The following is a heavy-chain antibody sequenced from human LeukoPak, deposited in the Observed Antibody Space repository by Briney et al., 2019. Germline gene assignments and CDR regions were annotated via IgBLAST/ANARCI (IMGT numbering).Heavy chain of an antibody. J-gene: IGHJ4*02. V-gene: IGHV4-34*01. D-gene: IGHD2-8*02. CDR2: ANHNGGT. Sequence: SETLSLTCAVNGGSFRGYYWTWIRQPPGKGLEWIGEANHNGGTNYGPSLKSRINISVDTSKNQFSLKLNSVTAADTAVYFCARGIVLTGYASFDYWGQGTPVTVSS. CDR1: GGSFRGYY. CDR3: ARGIVLTGYASFDY.